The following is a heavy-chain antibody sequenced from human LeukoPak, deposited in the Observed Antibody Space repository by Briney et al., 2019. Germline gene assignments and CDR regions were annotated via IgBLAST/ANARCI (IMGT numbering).Heavy chain of an antibody. CDR2: IWFDGGNK. CDR1: GFTFNNYW. CDR3: ARDSTYGSGNFDY. J-gene: IGHJ4*02. Sequence: GGSLRLSCAASGFTFNNYWMSWVRQAPGKGLEWVAVIWFDGGNKYYADSVKGRFTISRDNSKNTLYLQMNSLRAEDTAVYYCARDSTYGSGNFDYWGQGTLVTVSS. D-gene: IGHD3-10*01. V-gene: IGHV3-33*08.